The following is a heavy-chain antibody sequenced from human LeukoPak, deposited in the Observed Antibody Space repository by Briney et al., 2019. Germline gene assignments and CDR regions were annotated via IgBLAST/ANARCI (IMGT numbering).Heavy chain of an antibody. CDR3: ARHPYSSYYTSTHCYCWFDP. D-gene: IGHD2-2*01. CDR1: GYSFTSYW. V-gene: IGHV5-51*01. CDR2: IYPGDTDT. J-gene: IGHJ5*02. Sequence: GESLKISCKGSGYSFTSYWLGWVRQIPGQGLELMGSIYPGDTDTKYSTSFQGQVHILAVKSISTAYLQWSSLKASDSAMYYCARHPYSSYYTSTHCYCWFDPWGQGTLVTAS.